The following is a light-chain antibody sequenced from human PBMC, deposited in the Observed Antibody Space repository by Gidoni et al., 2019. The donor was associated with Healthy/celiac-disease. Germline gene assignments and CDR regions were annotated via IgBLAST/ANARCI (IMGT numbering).Light chain of an antibody. CDR2: GNS. Sequence: SVRTQLSSAAVAPGQRVTISCTGSSSNIGAGYDVHWYQQLPGTAPKLLIYGNSNRPSGVPDRFSGSKSGTSASLAITGLQAEDEADYYCQSYDSSLSGSVVFGGGTKLTVL. CDR3: QSYDSSLSGSVV. V-gene: IGLV1-40*01. CDR1: SSNIGAGYD. J-gene: IGLJ2*01.